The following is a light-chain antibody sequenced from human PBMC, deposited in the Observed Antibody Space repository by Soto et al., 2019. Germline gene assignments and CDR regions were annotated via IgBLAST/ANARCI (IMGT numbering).Light chain of an antibody. CDR1: SSDVGGYNY. Sequence: QSALTQPASVSGSPGQSITISCTGTSSDVGGYNYVSWYQQHPGKAPKLMIYDVSNRPSGVSNRFSGSNSGNTASLTISGLHAEDEDDYYCSSYTSSSTLVVFGRGTKLTVL. J-gene: IGLJ2*01. CDR3: SSYTSSSTLVV. V-gene: IGLV2-14*01. CDR2: DVS.